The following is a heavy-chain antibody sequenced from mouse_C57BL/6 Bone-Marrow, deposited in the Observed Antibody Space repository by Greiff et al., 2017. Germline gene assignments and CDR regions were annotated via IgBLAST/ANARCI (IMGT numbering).Heavy chain of an antibody. CDR2: IYPGDGDT. CDR3: ARPGYYYGFDY. J-gene: IGHJ2*01. D-gene: IGHD1-1*01. V-gene: IGHV1-82*01. Sequence: QVQLQQSGPELVKPGASVKISCKASGYAFSSSWMNWVKQRPGKGLEWIGRIYPGDGDTNYNGKFKGKATLTADKSSSTAYMQLSSLTSEDAAVYFGARPGYYYGFDYWGQGTTLTVSS. CDR1: GYAFSSSW.